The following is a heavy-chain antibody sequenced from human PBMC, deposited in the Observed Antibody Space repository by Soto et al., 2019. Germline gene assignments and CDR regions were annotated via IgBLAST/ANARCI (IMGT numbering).Heavy chain of an antibody. CDR3: ARVAVEMATIGPINY. D-gene: IGHD5-12*01. CDR2: IYYSGST. CDR1: GDSITSSSYY. Sequence: PSETLSLTCSVSGDSITSSSYYWGWIRQPPGKGLEWIGTIYYSGSTYYNPSLKSPVTISVDTSKNQFSLKLSSVTAADTAVYYCARVAVEMATIGPINYWGQGTLVTVSS. V-gene: IGHV4-39*01. J-gene: IGHJ4*02.